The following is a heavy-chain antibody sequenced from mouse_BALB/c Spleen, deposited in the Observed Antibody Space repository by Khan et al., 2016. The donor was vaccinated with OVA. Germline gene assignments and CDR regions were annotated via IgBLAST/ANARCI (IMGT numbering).Heavy chain of an antibody. V-gene: IGHV1-52*01. Sequence: QVQLQQSGAELVRPGASVKLSCEASGYTFTSYWMNWVKQSPEQGLEWIGMIDPYDSETHYNQNFKDKAILTVDKSTSTAYMQLSSLTSEDSAFYYCARNPFAYWGQGTLVTVSA. J-gene: IGHJ3*01. CDR2: IDPYDSET. CDR3: ARNPFAY. CDR1: GYTFTSYW.